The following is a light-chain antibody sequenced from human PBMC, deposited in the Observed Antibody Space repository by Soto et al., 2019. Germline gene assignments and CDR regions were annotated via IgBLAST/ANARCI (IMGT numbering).Light chain of an antibody. J-gene: IGLJ1*01. CDR2: SND. Sequence: QSAVTQPPSASGTPGQRVTISCSGSTSNVGSNTVHWYQQLPGTAPQLLIYSNDQRPSGVPDRFSGSKSGTSASLAISGLQSEDEADYYCASWDDSLSAYVFGIGTKVTVL. V-gene: IGLV1-44*01. CDR1: TSNVGSNT. CDR3: ASWDDSLSAYV.